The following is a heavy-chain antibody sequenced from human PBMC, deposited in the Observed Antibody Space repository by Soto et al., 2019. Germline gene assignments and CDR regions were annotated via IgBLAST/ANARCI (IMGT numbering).Heavy chain of an antibody. J-gene: IGHJ5*02. CDR2: INPASGET. D-gene: IGHD6-13*01. V-gene: IGHV1-18*01. CDR3: SRDWYPRFDP. Sequence: QIQLVQSGGEVRTPGASVKVSCKASGYTFPSYGITWVRQAPGQGLEWLGWINPASGETNYAQKFQGRVTVTTDTLTTTGYMELRNLTFDDTAVYYCSRDWYPRFDPWGQGTLVTVSS. CDR1: GYTFPSYG.